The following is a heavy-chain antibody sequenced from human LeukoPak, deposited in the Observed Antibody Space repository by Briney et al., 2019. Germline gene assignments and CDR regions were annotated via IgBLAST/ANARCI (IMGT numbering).Heavy chain of an antibody. Sequence: SETLSLTCGVSGYSNSSGYYWGWIRQPPGKGLEWIGSVSHSGTPYYNPPLKSRLTISVDTSENQFSLKLTSVTAADTAVYYCASLNGKVFDYWGQGTLVTVSS. CDR3: ASLNGKVFDY. V-gene: IGHV4-38-2*01. CDR1: GYSNSSGYY. CDR2: VSHSGTP. J-gene: IGHJ4*02.